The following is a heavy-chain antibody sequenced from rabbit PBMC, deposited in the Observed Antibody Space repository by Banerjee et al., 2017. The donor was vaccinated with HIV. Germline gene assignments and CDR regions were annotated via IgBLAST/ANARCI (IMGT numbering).Heavy chain of an antibody. V-gene: IGHV1S47*01. CDR1: GFDFSSNA. J-gene: IGHJ4*01. CDR2: IYNSDGST. Sequence: QEQLVESGGGLVQPEGSLTLTCKASGFDFSSNAMCWVRQAPGKGPEWIACIYNSDGSTYYASWVNGRFTISRSTSLNTVTLQMTSLTAADTATYFCARGNTPGGSGYNLWGPGTLVTVS. D-gene: IGHD1-1*01. CDR3: ARGNTPGGSGYNL.